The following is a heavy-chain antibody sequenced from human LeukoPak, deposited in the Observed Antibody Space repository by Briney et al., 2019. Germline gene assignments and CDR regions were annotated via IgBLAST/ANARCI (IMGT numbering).Heavy chain of an antibody. CDR3: ARDPSHSRGYFDY. CDR1: GGSISGYY. CDR2: IYTSGST. J-gene: IGHJ4*02. V-gene: IGHV4-4*07. D-gene: IGHD2-21*01. Sequence: SETLSLTCTVSGGSISGYYGTWIRQPTGKGLEWIGRIYTSGSTNYNPYLKSRVTMSVDTSKNQFSLKLSSVTAADTAVYYCARDPSHSRGYFDYWGQGTLVTVSS.